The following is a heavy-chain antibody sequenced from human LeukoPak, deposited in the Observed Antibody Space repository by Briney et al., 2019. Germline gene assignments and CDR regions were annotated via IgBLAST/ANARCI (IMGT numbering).Heavy chain of an antibody. CDR1: AYSFTSFY. Sequence: ASVKVSCKTAAYSFTSFYIHWIRQAPGQGLEWMGMVNPSGGSTVSAQKFQDRVNMTADTSTRTVHMEMTGLRSDDTAIYYCARDAFWGQGTLVTVSS. J-gene: IGHJ4*02. D-gene: IGHD3-3*02. CDR2: VNPSGGST. CDR3: ARDAF. V-gene: IGHV1-46*01.